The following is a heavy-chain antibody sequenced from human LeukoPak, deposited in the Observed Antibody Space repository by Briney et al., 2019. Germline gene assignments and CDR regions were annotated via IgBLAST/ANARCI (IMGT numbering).Heavy chain of an antibody. J-gene: IGHJ4*02. CDR3: ARKDYPDY. Sequence: GGSLRLSCAASGFTFSNAWMSWVRQAPGKGLEWVSVTSGSGGSTYYADSVKGRFTISRDNSKNTLYLQMNSLRAEDTAVYYCARKDYPDYWGQGTLVTVSS. CDR1: GFTFSNAW. V-gene: IGHV3-23*01. CDR2: TSGSGGST.